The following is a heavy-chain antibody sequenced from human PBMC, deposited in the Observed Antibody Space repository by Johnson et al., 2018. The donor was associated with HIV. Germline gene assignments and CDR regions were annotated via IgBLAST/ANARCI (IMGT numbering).Heavy chain of an antibody. CDR3: ARRGITIVADAFDI. CDR2: IRYDGSNK. V-gene: IGHV3-30*02. Sequence: QVQLVESGGGLVQPGGSLRLSCAASGFTFSSYGMHWVRQAPGKGLEWVAFIRYDGSNKYQADSVKGRFTISRDNSKNTLYLQMYSLRAEDTAFYYCARRGITIVADAFDIWGQGTMVTVSS. CDR1: GFTFSSYG. D-gene: IGHD3-10*01. J-gene: IGHJ3*02.